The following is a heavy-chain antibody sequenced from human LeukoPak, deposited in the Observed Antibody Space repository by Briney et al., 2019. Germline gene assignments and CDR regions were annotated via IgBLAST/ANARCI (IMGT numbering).Heavy chain of an antibody. CDR1: IDSFSNYH. V-gene: IGHV4-34*01. Sequence: SSETLSLTCAVYIDSFSNYHWNWIRQTPAKGLEWIGEINHSGSTNYNPSLKSRVTISVDTSKNQFSLKLSSVTAADTAVYYCARAQRGGNSMAGFDYWGQGTLVTVSS. J-gene: IGHJ4*02. CDR2: INHSGST. D-gene: IGHD4-23*01. CDR3: ARAQRGGNSMAGFDY.